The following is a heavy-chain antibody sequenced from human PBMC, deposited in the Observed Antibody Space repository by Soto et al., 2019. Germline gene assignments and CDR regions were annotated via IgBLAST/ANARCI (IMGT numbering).Heavy chain of an antibody. CDR3: ARDEGVYQRNGYYSYH. V-gene: IGHV3-48*02. J-gene: IGHJ5*02. Sequence: GGSLRLSCAASGFSFSSYSMTWVRQAPGKGLEWVSYISSRRITIYYADSVRGRFTISRDDAKNSLYLQMNSLSDEDTAVYYCARDEGVYQRNGYYSYHWGQGTLVTVSS. CDR2: ISSRRITI. D-gene: IGHD3-22*01. CDR1: GFSFSSYS.